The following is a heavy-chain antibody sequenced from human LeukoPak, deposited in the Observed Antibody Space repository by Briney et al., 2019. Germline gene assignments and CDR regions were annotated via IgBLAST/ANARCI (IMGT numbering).Heavy chain of an antibody. V-gene: IGHV1-69*06. J-gene: IGHJ4*02. Sequence: ASVKVSCKASGGTFSSYAISWVRQAPGQGLEWMGGIIPIFGTANYAQKFQGRVTITADKSTSTAYMELSSLRSEDTAVYYCARSSIAAAGPYYFDYWGQGTLVTVSS. CDR3: ARSSIAAAGPYYFDY. D-gene: IGHD6-13*01. CDR1: GGTFSSYA. CDR2: IIPIFGTA.